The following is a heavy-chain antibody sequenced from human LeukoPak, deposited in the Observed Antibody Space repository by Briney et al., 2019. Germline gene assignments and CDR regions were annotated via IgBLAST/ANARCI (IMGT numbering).Heavy chain of an antibody. CDR1: GFTFSSYS. J-gene: IGHJ3*02. Sequence: GGSLRLSCAASGFTFSSYSMNWVRQAPGKGLEWVSSISSSSSYIYYADSVKGRFTISRDNAKNSLYLQMNSLRAEDTAVYYCARAPFNYYDSSIGAFDIWGQGTTVTVSS. D-gene: IGHD3-22*01. CDR3: ARAPFNYYDSSIGAFDI. V-gene: IGHV3-21*01. CDR2: ISSSSSYI.